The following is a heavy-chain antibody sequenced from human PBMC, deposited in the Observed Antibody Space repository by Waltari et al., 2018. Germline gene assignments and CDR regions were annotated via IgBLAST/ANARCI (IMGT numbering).Heavy chain of an antibody. Sequence: QVQLVQSGAEVKKPGASVKVSCEASGYTFTGRYLHWVRQAPGQGLEGMERIKPNRGVTDYEQKFQDRVTMTRDTSSSPAYMELSGLRSDDTAVYYCAREATHSYYYFLDVWGKGTTVTVSS. CDR3: AREATHSYYYFLDV. CDR1: GYTFTGRY. V-gene: IGHV1-2*06. CDR2: IKPNRGVT. J-gene: IGHJ6*03.